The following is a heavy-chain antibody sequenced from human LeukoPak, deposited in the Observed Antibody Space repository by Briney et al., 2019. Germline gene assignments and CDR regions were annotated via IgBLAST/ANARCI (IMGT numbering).Heavy chain of an antibody. Sequence: PSETLSLTCAVYGGSFSGYYWSWIRQPPGNGLEWIGEINHSGSTNYNPSLRSRVTISVDTSKKQFSLKLSSVTAADTAVYYCARHYYDSSGYYPLYFDYWGQGTLVTVSS. CDR3: ARHYYDSSGYYPLYFDY. CDR1: GGSFSGYY. J-gene: IGHJ4*02. CDR2: INHSGST. V-gene: IGHV4-34*01. D-gene: IGHD3-22*01.